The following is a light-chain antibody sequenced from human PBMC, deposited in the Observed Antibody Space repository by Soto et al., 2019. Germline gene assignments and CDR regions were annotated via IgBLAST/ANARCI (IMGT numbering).Light chain of an antibody. J-gene: IGLJ1*01. V-gene: IGLV2-14*01. CDR1: SSDVCSYNH. CDR2: EVT. CDR3: ISYTGSSTSYV. Sequence: QSVLAQPASVSGSPGQSITISCSGTSSDVCSYNHVAWYQQFPGKTPKLIIYEVTYRPSGVSHRFSASKSGNTASLTISGLQAEDEADYYCISYTGSSTSYVFGTGTKVTVL.